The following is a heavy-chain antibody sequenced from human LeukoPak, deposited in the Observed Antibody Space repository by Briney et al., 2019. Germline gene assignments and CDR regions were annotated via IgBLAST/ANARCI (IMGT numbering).Heavy chain of an antibody. D-gene: IGHD6-6*01. CDR2: IRNKANSYAT. V-gene: IGHV3-73*01. CDR3: STSSSDFGY. J-gene: IGHJ4*02. CDR1: GFTFSGSA. Sequence: GGSLRLSCAASGFTFSGSAMHWVRQASGKGLEWVGRIRNKANSYATTYAASVKVRFTISRDDSKNTAYQQMNSRKTEDTAVYYCSTSSSDFGYWGQGTLVTVSS.